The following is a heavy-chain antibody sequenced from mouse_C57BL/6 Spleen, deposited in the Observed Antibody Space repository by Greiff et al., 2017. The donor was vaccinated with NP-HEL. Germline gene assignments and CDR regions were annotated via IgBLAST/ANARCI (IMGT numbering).Heavy chain of an antibody. Sequence: QVQLQQSGAELVRPGASVTLSCKASGYTFTDYEMHWVKQTPVHGLEWIGAIDPETGGTAYNQKFKGKAILTADKSSSTASMELRSLTSEESAVYYCTRERRPYDSSAYWGQGTLVTVSA. CDR2: IDPETGGT. CDR1: GYTFTDYE. J-gene: IGHJ3*01. CDR3: TRERRPYDSSAY. V-gene: IGHV1-15*01. D-gene: IGHD2-4*01.